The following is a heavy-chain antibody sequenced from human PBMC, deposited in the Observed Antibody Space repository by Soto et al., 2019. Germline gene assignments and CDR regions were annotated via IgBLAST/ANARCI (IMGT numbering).Heavy chain of an antibody. V-gene: IGHV4-39*01. J-gene: IGHJ6*02. CDR2: IYYSGST. Sequence: PSETLSLTCTFSCGSIISSSYYWGWIRQPPGKGLEWIGSIYYSGSTYYNPSLKSRVTISVDTSKNQFSLKLSSVTAADTAVYYCARHIVVVTAHYYYGMDVWGQGTTVTVSS. D-gene: IGHD2-21*02. CDR3: ARHIVVVTAHYYYGMDV. CDR1: CGSIISSSYY.